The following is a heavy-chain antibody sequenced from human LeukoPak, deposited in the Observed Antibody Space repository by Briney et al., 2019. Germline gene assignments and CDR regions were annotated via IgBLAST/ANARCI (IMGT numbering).Heavy chain of an antibody. D-gene: IGHD2-15*01. J-gene: IGHJ6*03. CDR1: GGSISSYY. CDR3: ARVEDPYHYYYMDV. Sequence: SETLSLTCTVSGGSISSYYWSWIRQPPGKGLEWIGYIYYSGSTNYNPSLKSRVTISVDTSKNQFSQKLSSVTAADMAVYYCARVEDPYHYYYMDVWGKGTTVTVSS. CDR2: IYYSGST. V-gene: IGHV4-59*01.